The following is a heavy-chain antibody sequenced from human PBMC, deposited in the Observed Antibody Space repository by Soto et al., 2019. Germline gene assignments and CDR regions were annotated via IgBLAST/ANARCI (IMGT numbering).Heavy chain of an antibody. CDR2: MWYDGSNK. V-gene: IGHV3-33*06. J-gene: IGHJ4*02. CDR3: AKTYYYGSGSYFPFDS. Sequence: PGGSLRLSCAASGFSFSRYGMHWVRQAPGKGLEWVAVMWYDGSNKYYADSVKGRFTISRDNSRNTLFLQMNSLRAEDTAVYYCAKTYYYGSGSYFPFDSWGQGTLVTVSS. D-gene: IGHD3-10*01. CDR1: GFSFSRYG.